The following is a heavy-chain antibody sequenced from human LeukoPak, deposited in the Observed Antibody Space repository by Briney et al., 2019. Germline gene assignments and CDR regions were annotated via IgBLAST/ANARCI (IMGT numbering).Heavy chain of an antibody. CDR2: IYTSGST. CDR3: ARTPYYDFWSGYYHYWYFDL. Sequence: SETLSLTCTVSGGSISSGSYYWSSIRQPAGKGLEWIGRIYTSGSTNYNPSLKSRVTISVDTSKNQFSLKLSSVTAADTAVYYCARTPYYDFWSGYYHYWYFDLWGRGTLVTVSS. D-gene: IGHD3-3*01. J-gene: IGHJ2*01. CDR1: GGSISSGSYY. V-gene: IGHV4-61*02.